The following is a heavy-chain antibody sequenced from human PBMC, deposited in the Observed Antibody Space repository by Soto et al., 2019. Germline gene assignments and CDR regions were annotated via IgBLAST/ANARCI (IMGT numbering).Heavy chain of an antibody. D-gene: IGHD3-3*01. CDR2: MNPNSGNT. J-gene: IGHJ4*01. Sequence: ASVKVSCKASGYTFTSYDINWVRQATGQGLEWMGWMNPNSGNTGYAQKFQGRVSISVDTSKKHVSLRLNSVTAADTAVYYCAVWSALTQYYFDSWGHGTLVTVSS. CDR3: AVWSALTQYYFDS. V-gene: IGHV1-8*01. CDR1: GYTFTSYD.